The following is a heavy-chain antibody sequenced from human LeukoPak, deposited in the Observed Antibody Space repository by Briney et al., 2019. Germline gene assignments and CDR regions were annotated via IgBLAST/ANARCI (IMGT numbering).Heavy chain of an antibody. J-gene: IGHJ4*02. V-gene: IGHV3-23*01. CDR1: GFTFSSYA. D-gene: IGHD3-10*01. Sequence: GGSLRLSCAASGFTFSSYAMSWVRQAPGKGLGRVSAISGSRGSTYYADSVKGRFTISRDNSKNTLYLQMNSLRAEDTAVYYCAKDRLWFGDAFDYWGQGTLVTVSS. CDR3: AKDRLWFGDAFDY. CDR2: ISGSRGST.